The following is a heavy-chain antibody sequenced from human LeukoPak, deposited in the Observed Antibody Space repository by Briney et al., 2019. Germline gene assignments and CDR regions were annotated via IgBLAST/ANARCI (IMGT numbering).Heavy chain of an antibody. CDR2: ISWNSGSI. V-gene: IGHV3-9*01. D-gene: IGHD6-6*01. J-gene: IGHJ3*02. Sequence: GRSLRLSCAASGFTFYDYAIHWVRQAPGKGLEWVSGISWNSGSIGYADSVKGRFTISRDDAKNSLYLQMNSLRAEDTALYYCARDSRSYSNSPGGPFDIWGQGTMVTVSS. CDR1: GFTFYDYA. CDR3: ARDSRSYSNSPGGPFDI.